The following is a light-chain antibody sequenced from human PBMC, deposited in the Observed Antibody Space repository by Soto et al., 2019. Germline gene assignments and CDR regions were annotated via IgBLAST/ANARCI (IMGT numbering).Light chain of an antibody. V-gene: IGKV1-6*01. CDR1: QGVRND. CDR2: AAS. Sequence: QMTQSPSTLSASVGDRVTITCRASQGVRNDLGWYQQKPGKAPKLLIYAASSLQSGVPSRFSGSGSGTDFTLTISSLQPEDFATYYCLQDYNYPRTFGQGTKVDI. CDR3: LQDYNYPRT. J-gene: IGKJ1*01.